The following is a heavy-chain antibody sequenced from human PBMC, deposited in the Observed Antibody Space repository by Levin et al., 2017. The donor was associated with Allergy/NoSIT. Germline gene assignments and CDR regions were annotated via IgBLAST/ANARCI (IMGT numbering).Heavy chain of an antibody. D-gene: IGHD2-15*01. V-gene: IGHV3-48*01. Sequence: PGGSLRLSCAASGFTFSSYSMNWVRQAPGKGLEWVSYISSSSSTIYYADSVKGRFTISRDNAKNSLYLQMNSLRAEDTAVYYCARQVPQRSLVVVAATPWDYWGQGTLVTVSS. CDR3: ARQVPQRSLVVVAATPWDY. CDR2: ISSSSSTI. CDR1: GFTFSSYS. J-gene: IGHJ4*02.